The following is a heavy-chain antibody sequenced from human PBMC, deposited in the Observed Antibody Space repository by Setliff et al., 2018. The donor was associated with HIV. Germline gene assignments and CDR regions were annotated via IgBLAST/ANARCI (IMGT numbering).Heavy chain of an antibody. CDR2: IYTSGSI. CDR3: ARVFPPTRGAPFGIPPGAFDI. Sequence: SETLSLTCSVSGGSMSSYYWSWIRQTASKGLEWIGRIYTSGSIIYNPSLRSRVTMSVDTSKNQFPLKLSYVTAADTAVYYCARVFPPTRGAPFGIPPGAFDIWGQGTMVTVSS. V-gene: IGHV4-4*07. J-gene: IGHJ3*02. CDR1: GGSMSSYY. D-gene: IGHD2-21*01.